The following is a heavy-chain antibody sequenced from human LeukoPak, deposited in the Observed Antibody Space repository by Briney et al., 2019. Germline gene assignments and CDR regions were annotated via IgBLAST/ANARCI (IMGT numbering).Heavy chain of an antibody. J-gene: IGHJ5*02. CDR3: XKXXSXXXANWLDP. V-gene: IGHV3-23*01. Sequence: GGSLRLSCAASGFTFSNYAMTWVRQAPGKGLEWVSGISGSGDGTYYADSVKGRFTISRDNSENTLYLQMNSPRDHDPALYYCXKXXSXXXANWLDPXGQGTLVTVSS. CDR1: GFTFSNYA. CDR2: ISGSGDGT.